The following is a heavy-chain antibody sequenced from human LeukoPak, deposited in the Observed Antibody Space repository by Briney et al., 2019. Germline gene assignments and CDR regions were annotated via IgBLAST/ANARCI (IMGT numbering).Heavy chain of an antibody. Sequence: SETLSLTCTVSGGSISSSSYYWGWIRQPPGKGLEWIGSIYYSGSTYYNPSLKSRVTISVDTSKNQFSLKLSSVTAADTAVYYCARDELVIDAFDIWGQGTMVTVSS. D-gene: IGHD6-13*01. CDR1: GGSISSSSYY. J-gene: IGHJ3*02. CDR3: ARDELVIDAFDI. V-gene: IGHV4-39*07. CDR2: IYYSGST.